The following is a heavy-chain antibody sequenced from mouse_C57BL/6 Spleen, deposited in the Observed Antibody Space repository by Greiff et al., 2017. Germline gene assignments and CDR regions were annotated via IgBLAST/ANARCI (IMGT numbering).Heavy chain of an antibody. CDR2: IPPSASDT. Sequence: VQLQQPGAELVKPGASVKVSCKASGYTFTRYWMHWVTQRPGQGLEWLGRIPPSASDTNYNQKFTGKATLTVDKSSSTAYMQLSSLPSEDSAFYYCAMTAQALLAYWGQGTLVTVSA. CDR3: AMTAQALLAY. J-gene: IGHJ3*01. CDR1: GYTFTRYW. D-gene: IGHD3-2*02. V-gene: IGHV1-74*01.